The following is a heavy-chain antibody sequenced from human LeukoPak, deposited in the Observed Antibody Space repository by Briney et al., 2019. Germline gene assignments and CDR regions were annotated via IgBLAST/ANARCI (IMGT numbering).Heavy chain of an antibody. V-gene: IGHV1-8*01. CDR3: ARGHILTGYYLEDY. CDR2: MNPNSGNT. J-gene: IGHJ4*02. CDR1: GYTFTSYD. D-gene: IGHD3-9*01. Sequence: ASVKVFCKASGYTFTSYDINWVRQTTGQGLEWMGWMNPNSGNTGYAQKFQGRVTMTRNTSISTAYMELSSLRSEDTAVYYCARGHILTGYYLEDYWGQGTLVTVSS.